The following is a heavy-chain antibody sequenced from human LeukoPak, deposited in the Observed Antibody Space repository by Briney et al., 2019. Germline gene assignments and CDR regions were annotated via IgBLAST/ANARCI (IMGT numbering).Heavy chain of an antibody. D-gene: IGHD6-19*01. CDR2: INHSGST. CDR1: GGSFSGYY. J-gene: IGHJ4*02. Sequence: SETLSLTXAVYGGSFSGYYWSWIGQPPGKGLEWIGEINHSGSTNYNPSLKSRVTISVDTSKNQFSLKLSSVTAADTAVYYSARSSVAFPRLFDYWGQGTLVTVSS. V-gene: IGHV4-34*01. CDR3: ARSSVAFPRLFDY.